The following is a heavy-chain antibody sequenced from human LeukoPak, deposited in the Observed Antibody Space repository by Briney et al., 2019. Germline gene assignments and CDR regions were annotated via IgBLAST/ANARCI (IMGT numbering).Heavy chain of an antibody. D-gene: IGHD1-26*01. J-gene: IGHJ4*02. CDR2: MYHSGNT. CDR3: ARHLPRGVGLCYFDS. V-gene: IGHV4-39*01. CDR1: GGSISSSDYY. Sequence: SETLSLTCTVSGGSISSSDYYWGWIRQPPGKGLEWMGSMYHSGNTYYNPSLKSRVTISVYTSNNQFSLKLSSVTAADTAVYYCARHLPRGVGLCYFDSWGQGTLVTVSS.